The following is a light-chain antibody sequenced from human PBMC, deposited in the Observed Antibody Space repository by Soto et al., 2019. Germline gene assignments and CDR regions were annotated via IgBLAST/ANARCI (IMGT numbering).Light chain of an antibody. CDR3: CSYTAIALDVV. CDR2: EVN. Sequence: SALTKPPSPTGSPGQSVALSCPGTSSDVGGYNYVSWYQQPPGKAPKLMIYEVNRRPSGVPDRFSGSKSGNTASLTVSGLQVEDEAAYYCCSYTAIALDVVFGRGNKV. CDR1: SSDVGGYNY. J-gene: IGLJ1*01. V-gene: IGLV2-8*01.